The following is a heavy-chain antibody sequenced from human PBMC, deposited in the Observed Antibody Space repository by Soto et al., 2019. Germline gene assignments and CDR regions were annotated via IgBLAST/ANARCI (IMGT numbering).Heavy chain of an antibody. V-gene: IGHV4-59*01. J-gene: IGHJ4*02. CDR3: ARSWSGTDY. D-gene: IGHD3-10*01. CDR1: GGSISIYY. CDR2: VHYSGTT. Sequence: QVHLQESGPGLVKPSETLSLTCTVSGGSISIYYWNWIRQPPGKGLEWIGYVHYSGTTSYNPSVESRVTISLDTSKNQFSLRWTSVTAADTAVYYCARSWSGTDYWGQGTMVTVSS.